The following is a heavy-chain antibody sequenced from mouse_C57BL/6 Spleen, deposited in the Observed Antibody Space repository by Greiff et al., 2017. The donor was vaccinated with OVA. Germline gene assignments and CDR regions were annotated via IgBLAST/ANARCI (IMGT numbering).Heavy chain of an antibody. D-gene: IGHD1-1*01. V-gene: IGHV14-1*01. Sequence: EVQGVESGAELVRPGASVKLSCTASGFNIKDYYMHWVKQRPEQGLEWIGRIDPEDGDTEYAPKFQGKATMTADTSSNTAYLQLSSLTSEDTAVYYCTTSYYYGSSPYYAMDYWGQGTSVTVSS. CDR1: GFNIKDYY. CDR3: TTSYYYGSSPYYAMDY. CDR2: IDPEDGDT. J-gene: IGHJ4*01.